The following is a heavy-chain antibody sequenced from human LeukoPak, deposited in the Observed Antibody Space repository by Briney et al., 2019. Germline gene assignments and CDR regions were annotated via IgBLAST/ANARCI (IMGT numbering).Heavy chain of an antibody. J-gene: IGHJ4*02. Sequence: GGSLRLSCAASGFIFSNYGMHWVRQAPGKGLEWVAFIWYDGNNKYYADSVKGRFTISRDNSKNSLYLQMNTLRGEDTAVYYCAKDLASMTYFDYWGQGTLVTVSS. V-gene: IGHV3-30*02. D-gene: IGHD6-6*01. CDR3: AKDLASMTYFDY. CDR2: IWYDGNNK. CDR1: GFIFSNYG.